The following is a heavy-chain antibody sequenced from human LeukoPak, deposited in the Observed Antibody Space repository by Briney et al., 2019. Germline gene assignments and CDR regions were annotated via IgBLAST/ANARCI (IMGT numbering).Heavy chain of an antibody. Sequence: PGGSLRLSCAASGFTFSDYYMSWIRQAPGKGREWVSYISSSGSTKYYADSVKGRFTVSRDNAKNSLDLQMNSLRADDTAVYYCARDSTSVGAFDPWGQGALVTVSS. CDR1: GFTFSDYY. V-gene: IGHV3-11*01. CDR2: ISSSGSTK. J-gene: IGHJ5*02. CDR3: ARDSTSVGAFDP.